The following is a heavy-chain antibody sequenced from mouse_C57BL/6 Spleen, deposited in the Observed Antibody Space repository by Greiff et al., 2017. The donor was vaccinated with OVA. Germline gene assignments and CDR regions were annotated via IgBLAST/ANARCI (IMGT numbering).Heavy chain of an antibody. Sequence: QVQLKQSGAELVKPGASVKLSCKASGYTFTSYWMHWVKQRPGKGLEWIGMIHPNSGSTNYNEKFKSKATLTVDKSSSTAYMQLSSLTSEDSAVYYCAREGFTTVVAKAYWGQGTLVTVSA. J-gene: IGHJ3*01. CDR2: IHPNSGST. D-gene: IGHD1-1*01. CDR1: GYTFTSYW. V-gene: IGHV1-64*01. CDR3: AREGFTTVVAKAY.